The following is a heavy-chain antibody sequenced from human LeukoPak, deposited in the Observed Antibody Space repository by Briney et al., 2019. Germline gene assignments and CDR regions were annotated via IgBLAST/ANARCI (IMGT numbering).Heavy chain of an antibody. CDR3: AKLRSGYSDFDY. V-gene: IGHV3-23*01. D-gene: IGHD2-15*01. CDR1: GFTFSSYA. J-gene: IGHJ4*02. Sequence: GGSLRLFCAASGFTFSSYAMSWVRQAPGKGLEWVSAISGSGGSTYYADSVKGRFTISRDNSKNTLYLQMNSLRAEDTAVYYCAKLRSGYSDFDYWGQGTLVTVSS. CDR2: ISGSGGST.